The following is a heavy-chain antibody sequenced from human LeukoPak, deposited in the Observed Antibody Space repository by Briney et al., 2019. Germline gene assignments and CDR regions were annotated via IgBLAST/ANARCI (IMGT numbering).Heavy chain of an antibody. J-gene: IGHJ4*02. D-gene: IGHD3-10*01. CDR3: VRLKEGIDY. V-gene: IGHV4-59*01. Sequence: SETLSLTCTVSDGSISSDCWSGIRQPPGKGLEWIGYIYYSGSTKYNPSLKSRVTISVDTSKNQFSLKLNSVTAADTAVYYCVRLKEGIDYWGQGTLVTVSS. CDR1: DGSISSDC. CDR2: IYYSGST.